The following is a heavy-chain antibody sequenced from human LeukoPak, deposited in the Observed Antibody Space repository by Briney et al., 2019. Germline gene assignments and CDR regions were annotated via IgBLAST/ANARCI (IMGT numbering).Heavy chain of an antibody. D-gene: IGHD3-10*01. CDR2: IYYSGST. V-gene: IGHV4-39*07. Sequence: SETLSLTCTVSGGSISSSSYYWGWIRQPPGKGLEWIGSIYYSGSTYYNPPLKSRVTISVDTSKNQFSLKLSSVTAADTAVYYCARTRIGSLWFGELFDYWGQGTLVTVSS. CDR3: ARTRIGSLWFGELFDY. CDR1: GGSISSSSYY. J-gene: IGHJ4*02.